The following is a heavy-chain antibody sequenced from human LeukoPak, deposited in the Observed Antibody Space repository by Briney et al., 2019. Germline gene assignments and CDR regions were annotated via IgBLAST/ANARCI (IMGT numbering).Heavy chain of an antibody. CDR1: GFTFSSYA. Sequence: GGSLRLSCAASGFTFSSYAMSWVRQAPGKGLEWVSAISGSGGSTYYADSVKGRFTISRDNSKNTLYLQMNSLRAEDTAVYYCAKEQWLTSLDYYYYGMDVWGQGTTVTVSS. CDR2: ISGSGGST. D-gene: IGHD6-19*01. CDR3: AKEQWLTSLDYYYYGMDV. V-gene: IGHV3-23*01. J-gene: IGHJ6*02.